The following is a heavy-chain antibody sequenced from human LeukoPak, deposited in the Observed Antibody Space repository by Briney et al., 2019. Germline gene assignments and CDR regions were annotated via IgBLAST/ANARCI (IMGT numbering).Heavy chain of an antibody. Sequence: PGGSLRLSCAASGFTFSSYSMNWVRQAPGKGLEWVSYISGSSRVIYYADSVKGRVTISRDNAKNSLYLQMNSLRDEDTAVYYCARDMDTSGYNFDYWGQGTLVTVSS. J-gene: IGHJ4*02. CDR1: GFTFSSYS. D-gene: IGHD5-12*01. V-gene: IGHV3-48*02. CDR3: ARDMDTSGYNFDY. CDR2: ISGSSRVI.